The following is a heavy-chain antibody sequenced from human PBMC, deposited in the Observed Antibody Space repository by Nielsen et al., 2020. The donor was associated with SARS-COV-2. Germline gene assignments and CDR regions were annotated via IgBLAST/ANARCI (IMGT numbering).Heavy chain of an antibody. J-gene: IGHJ4*02. CDR1: GFTFSSYA. CDR3: AKDLEVEYYDSSGYSGLDY. CDR2: ISGSGGST. Sequence: GGSLRLSCAASGFTFSSYAMSWVRQAPGKGLEWVSAISGSGGSTYYADSVKGRFTISRDNSKNTLYLQMNSLRAEDTAVYYCAKDLEVEYYDSSGYSGLDYWGQGTLVTVSS. V-gene: IGHV3-23*01. D-gene: IGHD3-22*01.